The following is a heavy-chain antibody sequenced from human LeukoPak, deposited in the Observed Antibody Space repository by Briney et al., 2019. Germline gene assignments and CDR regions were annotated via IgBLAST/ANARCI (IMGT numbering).Heavy chain of an antibody. D-gene: IGHD3-10*01. J-gene: IGHJ5*02. CDR1: GFTFSSYW. Sequence: PGGSLRLSCAASGFTFSSYWMSWVRQAPGKGLEWVANIKQDGSEKYYVDSVKGRFTISRDNAKNSLYLQMNSLRAEDTAVYYCARDWGDGSGSYYNWFDPWGQGTLVTVSS. CDR2: IKQDGSEK. V-gene: IGHV3-7*01. CDR3: ARDWGDGSGSYYNWFDP.